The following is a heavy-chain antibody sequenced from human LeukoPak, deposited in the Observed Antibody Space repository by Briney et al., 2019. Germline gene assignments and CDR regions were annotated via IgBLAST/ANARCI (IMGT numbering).Heavy chain of an antibody. J-gene: IGHJ4*02. CDR3: ATDNRGYASSYLDY. Sequence: GGSLRLSCAASGFSFGSYGMHWVRQAPGKGLEWLAVISHEGSSQYYADSVKGRFTISRDNSKNTLYLQVNSLRAEDTAVYYCATDNRGYASSYLDYWGQGTLVTVSS. CDR1: GFSFGSYG. V-gene: IGHV3-30*03. CDR2: ISHEGSSQ. D-gene: IGHD5-12*01.